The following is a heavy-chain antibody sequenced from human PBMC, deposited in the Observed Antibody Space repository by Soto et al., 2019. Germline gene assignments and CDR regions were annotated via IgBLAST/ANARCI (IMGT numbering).Heavy chain of an antibody. CDR1: GYTFTGYY. CDR3: ARAGKRITMVRGVRGDAFDI. D-gene: IGHD3-10*01. Sequence: ASVKVSCTASGYTFTGYYMHWVRQAPGQGLEWMGWINPNSGGTNYAQKFQGRVTMTRDTSISTAYMELSRLRSDDTAVYYCARAGKRITMVRGVRGDAFDIWGQGTMVTVSS. CDR2: INPNSGGT. V-gene: IGHV1-2*02. J-gene: IGHJ3*02.